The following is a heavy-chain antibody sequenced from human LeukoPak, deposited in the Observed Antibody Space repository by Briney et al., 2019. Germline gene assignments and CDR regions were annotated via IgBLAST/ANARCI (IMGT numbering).Heavy chain of an antibody. D-gene: IGHD3-10*01. CDR1: GFTFRSYE. J-gene: IGHJ4*02. CDR2: ISSSGSTI. CDR3: AREVRGVIIG. V-gene: IGHV3-48*03. Sequence: QPGGSLRLSCAASGFTFRSYEMNWVRQAPGKGLEWVSYISSSGSTIYYADSVKGRFTISRDNAKNSLYLQMNGLRAEDTAVYYCAREVRGVIIGWGQGTLVTVSS.